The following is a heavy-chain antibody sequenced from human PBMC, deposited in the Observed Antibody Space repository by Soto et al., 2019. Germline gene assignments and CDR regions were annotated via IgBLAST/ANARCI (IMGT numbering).Heavy chain of an antibody. CDR2: IIGSGDIT. J-gene: IGHJ4*02. Sequence: GGSLRLSCAASGFTFSTYALSWVRQAPGKGLEWVSAIIGSGDITYYADSVKGRFTISRDNSKNTLYLQMNSLRAEDTAVYYCPKPAGHYDSSNFWAKGTLVTVSS. CDR1: GFTFSTYA. V-gene: IGHV3-23*01. CDR3: PKPAGHYDSSNF. D-gene: IGHD3-22*01.